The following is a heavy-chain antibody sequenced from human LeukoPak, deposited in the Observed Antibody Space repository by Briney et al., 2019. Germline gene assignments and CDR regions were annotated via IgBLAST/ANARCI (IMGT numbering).Heavy chain of an antibody. CDR3: ARGLSCSGNTCYAAHFDS. J-gene: IGHJ4*02. D-gene: IGHD2-15*01. CDR2: ISAYNGNT. Sequence: ASVKVSCKASGYTFTSYGISWVRQAPGQGLEWMGWISAYNGNTNYAQKLQGRVTMTTDTSTSTAYMELRSLRSDDTAVYYCARGLSCSGNTCYAAHFDSWGQGTLVTVSS. V-gene: IGHV1-18*01. CDR1: GYTFTSYG.